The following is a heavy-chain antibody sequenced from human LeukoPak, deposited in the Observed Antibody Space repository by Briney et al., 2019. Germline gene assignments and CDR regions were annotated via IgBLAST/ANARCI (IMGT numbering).Heavy chain of an antibody. Sequence: SETLSLTCTVSGGSISSGDYYWSWIRQPPGKGLEWIGYIYYSGSTYYNPSLKSRVTISVDTSKNQFSLKLSSVTAADTAVYYCARERVGCSGGSCSFDPWGQGTLVTVSS. D-gene: IGHD2-15*01. CDR1: GGSISSGDYY. CDR2: IYYSGST. CDR3: ARERVGCSGGSCSFDP. V-gene: IGHV4-30-4*01. J-gene: IGHJ5*02.